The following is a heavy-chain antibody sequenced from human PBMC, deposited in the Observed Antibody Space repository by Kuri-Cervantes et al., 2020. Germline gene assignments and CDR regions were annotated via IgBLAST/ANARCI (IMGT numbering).Heavy chain of an antibody. CDR1: GGSLSGYY. CDR3: ARRRGYCTNGVCNRLDQ. J-gene: IGHJ4*02. D-gene: IGHD2-8*01. Sequence: SETLSLTCAVYGGSLSGYYWSWIRQPPGKGLEWIGETNHRGSTNYNPSLKGRVTISLDTSRTQFSLRLSSVTAADAAVYYCARRRGYCTNGVCNRLDQWGQGTLVTVSS. CDR2: TNHRGST. V-gene: IGHV4-34*01.